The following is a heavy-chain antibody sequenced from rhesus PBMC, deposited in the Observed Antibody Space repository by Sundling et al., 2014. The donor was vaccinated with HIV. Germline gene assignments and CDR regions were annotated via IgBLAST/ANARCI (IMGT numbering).Heavy chain of an antibody. CDR3: TRGPLYYYHSGYGFDS. Sequence: QVQLVQSGAEVKKPGTSVKLSCQTSGYTFTNYYVSWVRQAPGQALEWMGWINPNNDNTDYAQRFQGRVTMTRDTSTSTAYMELNSLRSEDTAVYYCTRGPLYYYHSGYGFDSWGQGVLVTVSS. V-gene: IGHV1-200*01. D-gene: IGHD3-28*01. J-gene: IGHJ4*01. CDR1: GYTFTNYY. CDR2: INPNNDNT.